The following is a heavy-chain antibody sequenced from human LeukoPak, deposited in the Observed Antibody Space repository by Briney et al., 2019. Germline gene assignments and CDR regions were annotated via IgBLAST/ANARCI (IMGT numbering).Heavy chain of an antibody. CDR2: LSGRGGTT. V-gene: IGHV3-23*01. CDR1: GFTFSIHS. CDR3: AKGGSTSRVTTSRVVFGYYYYLDV. D-gene: IGHD4-17*01. Sequence: GGSLRLSCAASGFTFSIHSMSWVRQAPGKGLEWVSSLSGRGGTTYHADSVKGRFSISRDNSKNTLYLQLNSLRAEDTAVYYCAKGGSTSRVTTSRVVFGYYYYLDVWGKGTPVTVSS. J-gene: IGHJ6*03.